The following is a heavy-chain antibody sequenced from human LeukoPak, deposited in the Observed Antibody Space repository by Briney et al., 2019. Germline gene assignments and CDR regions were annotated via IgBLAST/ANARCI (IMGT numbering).Heavy chain of an antibody. D-gene: IGHD3-22*01. CDR1: RFTFSSYA. CDR2: ISGSGGST. V-gene: IGHV3-23*01. J-gene: IGHJ4*02. CDR3: AKDIAVVITTSFDY. Sequence: GGSLRLSCAASRFTFSSYAMNWVRQAPGKGLDWVSAISGSGGSTYYADSVKGRFTISRDNAKNSLYLQMNSLRAEDTALYYCAKDIAVVITTSFDYWGQGTLVTVSS.